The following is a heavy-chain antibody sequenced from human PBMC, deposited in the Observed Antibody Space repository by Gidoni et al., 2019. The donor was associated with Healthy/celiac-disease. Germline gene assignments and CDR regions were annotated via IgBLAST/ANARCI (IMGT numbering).Heavy chain of an antibody. D-gene: IGHD6-13*01. CDR1: GFTFDDYT. V-gene: IGHV3-43*01. CDR3: AKDGGSSWSDSIYYYYGMDV. J-gene: IGHJ6*02. CDR2: ISWDGGST. Sequence: EVQLVESGGVVVQPGGSLRLSCAASGFTFDDYTMHWVRQAPGKGLEWVSLISWDGGSTYYADSVKGRFTISRDNSKNSLYLQMNSLRTEDTALYYCAKDGGSSWSDSIYYYYGMDVWGQGTTVTVSS.